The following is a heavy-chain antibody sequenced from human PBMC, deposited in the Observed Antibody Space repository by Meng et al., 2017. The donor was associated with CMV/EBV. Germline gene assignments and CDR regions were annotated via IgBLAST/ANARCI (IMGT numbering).Heavy chain of an antibody. CDR1: GGSFSGYY. J-gene: IGHJ6*02. CDR2: INHSGST. CDR3: ARDSNCSGGSCYSRDYYGMDV. D-gene: IGHD2-15*01. Sequence: SETLSLTCAVYGGSFSGYYWSWIRQPPGKGLEWIGEINHSGSTNYNPSLKSRVTISVDTSKNQFSLKLSSVTAADTAVYYCARDSNCSGGSCYSRDYYGMDVWGQGTTVTVS. V-gene: IGHV4-34*01.